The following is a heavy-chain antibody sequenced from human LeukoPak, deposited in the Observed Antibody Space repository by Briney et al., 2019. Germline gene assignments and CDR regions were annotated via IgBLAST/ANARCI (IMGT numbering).Heavy chain of an antibody. CDR3: ARDPGHGGSGYFDY. J-gene: IGHJ4*02. CDR2: INSDGSTT. V-gene: IGHV3-74*01. D-gene: IGHD3-16*01. Sequence: PGGSLRLSCAASGFTFSSYWMHWVRQAPGKGLVWVSRINSDGSTTTYADSVKGRFTISRDNAKNSLYLQMNSLRAEDTAVYYCARDPGHGGSGYFDYWGQGTLVTVSS. CDR1: GFTFSSYW.